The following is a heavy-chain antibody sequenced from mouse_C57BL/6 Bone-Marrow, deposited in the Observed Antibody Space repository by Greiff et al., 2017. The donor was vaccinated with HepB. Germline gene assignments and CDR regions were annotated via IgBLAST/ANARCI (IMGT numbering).Heavy chain of an antibody. CDR2: ISYDGSN. J-gene: IGHJ2*01. CDR3: ARKADFLFDY. CDR1: GYSITSGYY. V-gene: IGHV3-6*01. Sequence: EVQLVESGPGLVKPSQSLSLTCSVTGYSITSGYYWNWIRQFPGNKLEWMGYISYDGSNNYNPSLKNRISITRDTSKNQFFLKLNSVTTEDTATYYCARKADFLFDYWGQGTTLTVSS.